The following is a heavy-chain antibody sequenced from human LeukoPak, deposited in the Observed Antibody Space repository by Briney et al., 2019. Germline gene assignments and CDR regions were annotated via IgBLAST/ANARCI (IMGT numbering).Heavy chain of an antibody. CDR2: IIPILGIA. CDR1: GGTFSSYA. Sequence: SVKVSCKASGGTFSSYAISWVRQAPGQGLEWMGRIIPILGIANYAQKFQGRVTITADKSTSTAYMELSSLRSEDTAVYYCAIPSGAAVAGSFDYWGQGTLVTVSS. J-gene: IGHJ4*02. D-gene: IGHD6-19*01. V-gene: IGHV1-69*04. CDR3: AIPSGAAVAGSFDY.